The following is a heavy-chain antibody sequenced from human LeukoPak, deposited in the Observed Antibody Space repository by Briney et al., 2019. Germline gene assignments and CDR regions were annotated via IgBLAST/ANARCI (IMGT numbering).Heavy chain of an antibody. CDR1: GFTFSSYG. CDR3: ARATDGDYVPY. D-gene: IGHD4-17*01. J-gene: IGHJ4*02. V-gene: IGHV3-21*01. Sequence: GGSLRLSCEASGFTFSSYGMHWVRQAPGKGLEWVSSISSSSSYINYADSVKGRFTISRDNAKNSLYLQMNSLRAEDTAVYYCARATDGDYVPYWGQGTLVTVSS. CDR2: ISSSSSYI.